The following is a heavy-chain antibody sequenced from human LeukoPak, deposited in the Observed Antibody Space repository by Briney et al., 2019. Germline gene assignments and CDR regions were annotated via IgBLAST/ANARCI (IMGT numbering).Heavy chain of an antibody. CDR3: AKANSGSYKGWFDP. D-gene: IGHD1-26*01. J-gene: IGHJ5*02. CDR1: GFTFSSYA. CDR2: ISGSGGST. Sequence: GGSLRLSCAASGFTFSSYAMSWVRQAPGKGLEWVSAISGSGGSTYYADSVKGRFTISRDNSKNTPYLLMNSLRAEDTAVYYCAKANSGSYKGWFDPWGQGTLVTVSS. V-gene: IGHV3-23*01.